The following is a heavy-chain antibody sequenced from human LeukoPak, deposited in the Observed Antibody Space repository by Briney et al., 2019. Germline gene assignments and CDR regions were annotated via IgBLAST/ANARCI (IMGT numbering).Heavy chain of an antibody. CDR1: GFTFSSYS. Sequence: PGGSLRLSCAASGFTFSSYSMNWVRQAPGKGLEWVSFLSGSSTFIHYADSVKGRFTISRDNAKNSLYLEMNSLRAEDTAVYYCAKLPHSSSRSGATGWGQGTLVTVSS. D-gene: IGHD6-6*01. CDR3: AKLPHSSSRSGATG. J-gene: IGHJ4*02. V-gene: IGHV3-21*01. CDR2: LSGSSTFI.